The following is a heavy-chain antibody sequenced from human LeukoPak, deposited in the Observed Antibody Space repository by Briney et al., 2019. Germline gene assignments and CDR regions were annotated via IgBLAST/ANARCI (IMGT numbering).Heavy chain of an antibody. CDR2: IYYSGST. J-gene: IGHJ4*02. V-gene: IGHV4-59*08. Sequence: PSETLSLTRTVSGGSISSYYWSWIRQPPGKGLEWIGYIYYSGSTNYNPSLKSRVTISVDTSKNQFSLKLSSVTAADTAVYYCARHGRSMAAVDYWGQGTLVTVSS. CDR3: ARHGRSMAAVDY. CDR1: GGSISSYY. D-gene: IGHD2/OR15-2a*01.